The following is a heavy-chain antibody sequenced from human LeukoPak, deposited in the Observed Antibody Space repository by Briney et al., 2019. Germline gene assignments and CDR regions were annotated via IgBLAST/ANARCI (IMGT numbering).Heavy chain of an antibody. V-gene: IGHV3-21*01. CDR3: ARGFLLGHPRWFDP. J-gene: IGHJ5*02. Sequence: GGSLRLSCAASGFTFSSYSMNWVRQAPGKGLEWVSSISSSSSSYIYYADSVKGRFTISRDDAKNSLYLQMNSLRAEDTAVYYCARGFLLGHPRWFDPWGQGTLVTVSS. CDR1: GFTFSSYS. D-gene: IGHD2/OR15-2a*01. CDR2: ISSSSSSYI.